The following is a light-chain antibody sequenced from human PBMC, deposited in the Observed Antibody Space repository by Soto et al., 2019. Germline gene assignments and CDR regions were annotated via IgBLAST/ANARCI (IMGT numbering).Light chain of an antibody. CDR3: QQYGSSPLWT. Sequence: EIVLTQSRCTLSFSPLERSTLSCRASQSVSSSYLAWYQQKPGQAPRLLIYGASSRATGIPDRFSGSGSGTDFTLTISRLEPEDFAVYYCQQYGSSPLWTFGQGTKVDIK. CDR1: QSVSSSY. V-gene: IGKV3-20*01. J-gene: IGKJ1*01. CDR2: GAS.